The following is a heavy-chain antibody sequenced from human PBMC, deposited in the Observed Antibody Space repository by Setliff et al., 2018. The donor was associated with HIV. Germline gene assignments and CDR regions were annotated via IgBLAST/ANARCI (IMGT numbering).Heavy chain of an antibody. D-gene: IGHD2-15*01. CDR3: VRYCSGGTCYDIDY. CDR1: GASSIYF. Sequence: PSETLSLTCTVSGASSIYFWGWIRQPPGKGLEWIGSIYYSGSTYYNPSLESRVTISVDTSKNQFSLKLSSVTAADTAVYYCVRYCSGGTCYDIDYWGQGTVVTVSS. V-gene: IGHV4-39*07. CDR2: IYYSGST. J-gene: IGHJ4*02.